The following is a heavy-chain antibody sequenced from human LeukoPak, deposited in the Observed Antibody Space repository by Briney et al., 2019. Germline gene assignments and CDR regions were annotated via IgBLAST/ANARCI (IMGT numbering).Heavy chain of an antibody. CDR1: GGSFSGYY. V-gene: IGHV4-34*01. CDR2: INHSGST. Sequence: SETLSLTCAVYGGSFSGYYWSWIRQPPGKGLEWIGEINHSGSTNYNPSLKSRVTISVDTSKNQFSLKLSSVTAADTAVYYCARARKYCSSTSCYWRPYYYYMDVWGEGTTVTVSS. J-gene: IGHJ6*03. D-gene: IGHD2-2*01. CDR3: ARARKYCSSTSCYWRPYYYYMDV.